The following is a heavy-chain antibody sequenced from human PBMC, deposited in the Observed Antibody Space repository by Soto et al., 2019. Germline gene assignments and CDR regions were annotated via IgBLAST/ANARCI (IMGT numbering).Heavy chain of an antibody. D-gene: IGHD3-10*01. CDR2: IIPIFGTA. J-gene: IGHJ6*02. CDR3: ARDDMVRGVFFVPNSYYYYGMVF. V-gene: IGHV1-69*13. CDR1: GGTFSSYA. Sequence: ASVKVSCKASGGTFSSYAISWVRQAPGQGLEWMGGIIPIFGTANYAQKFQGRVTITADESTSTAYMELSSLRSEDTAVYYCARDDMVRGVFFVPNSYYYYGMVFWGQGTTVTVSS.